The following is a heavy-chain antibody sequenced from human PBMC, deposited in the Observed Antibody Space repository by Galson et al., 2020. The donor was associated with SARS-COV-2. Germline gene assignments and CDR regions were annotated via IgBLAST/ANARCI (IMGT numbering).Heavy chain of an antibody. CDR3: AHCLGGNYFGLGRPHSFPDY. Sequence: SGPTLVKPTQTLTLTCSFSGFSLPTSGVGVGWFRQPPGKALAWLGVFFLNGDERYSPSLKSRVTITKDTSKSQVVLTMTNLDPVDTATYYCAHCLGGNYFGLGRPHSFPDYWGQGTLVSVSS. D-gene: IGHD1-26*01. J-gene: IGHJ4*02. V-gene: IGHV2-5*01. CDR1: GFSLPTSGVG. CDR2: FFLNGDE.